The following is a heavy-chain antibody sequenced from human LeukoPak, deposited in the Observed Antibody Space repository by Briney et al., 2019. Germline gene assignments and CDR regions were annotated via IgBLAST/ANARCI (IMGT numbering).Heavy chain of an antibody. V-gene: IGHV1-69*13. D-gene: IGHD3-10*01. Sequence: ASVKVSCKASGGTFSSYAISWVRQAPGQGLEWMGGIIPIFGTANYAQKFQGRVTITADESTSTAYMELSSLRSEDTAVYYCASVRGSGSYRWVYFDYWGQGTLVTVSS. CDR2: IIPIFGTA. J-gene: IGHJ4*02. CDR1: GGTFSSYA. CDR3: ASVRGSGSYRWVYFDY.